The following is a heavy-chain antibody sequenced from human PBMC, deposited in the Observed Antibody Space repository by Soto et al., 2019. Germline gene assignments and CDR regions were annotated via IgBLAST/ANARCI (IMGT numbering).Heavy chain of an antibody. CDR1: GGTFNSYS. V-gene: IGHV1-69*06. Sequence: QVQLVQSGAEVKTPGSSVKVSCKASGGTFNSYSIDWVRQAPGQGVEWMGGIIPMSGRPNYAQRIQGRVTFSAEKSTNTVYMEVNSLTHEDTAVYYCTRRGRQSANWFDPWGQGTLVTVSS. CDR2: IIPMSGRP. J-gene: IGHJ5*02. CDR3: TRRGRQSANWFDP.